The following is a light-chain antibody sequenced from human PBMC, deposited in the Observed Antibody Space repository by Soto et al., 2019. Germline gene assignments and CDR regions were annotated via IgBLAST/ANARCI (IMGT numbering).Light chain of an antibody. Sequence: EMVLTQSPGTLSLSPGERATLSCRARQCVSSSYLAWYQQNPGQAPRLLIYGASSRATGIPDRFSGSGSGTDFTLTISRLEPEDFAVYYCQQYGSSLTWTFGQGTKVDIK. CDR1: QCVSSSY. J-gene: IGKJ1*01. CDR2: GAS. CDR3: QQYGSSLTWT. V-gene: IGKV3-20*01.